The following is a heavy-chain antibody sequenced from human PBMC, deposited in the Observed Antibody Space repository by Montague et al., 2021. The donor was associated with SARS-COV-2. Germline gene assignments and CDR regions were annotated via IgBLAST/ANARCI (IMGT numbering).Heavy chain of an antibody. CDR3: ARQILTMVRGVPRNWFDP. CDR2: IYSSGST. V-gene: IGHV3-66*04. CDR1: GFTASSNY. J-gene: IGHJ5*02. Sequence: SLRLSCAASGFTASSNYMTWVRQAPGKGLEWVSLIYSSGSTFYADSVQGRFTISRDNSNNTLYLHMNSLRAEDTAVYYCARQILTMVRGVPRNWFDPWGLGTLVTVSS. D-gene: IGHD3-10*01.